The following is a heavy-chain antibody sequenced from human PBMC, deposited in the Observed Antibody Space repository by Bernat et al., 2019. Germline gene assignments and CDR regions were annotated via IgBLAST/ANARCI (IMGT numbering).Heavy chain of an antibody. CDR2: IDWDDDK. V-gene: IGHV2-70*04. D-gene: IGHD4-11*01. J-gene: IGHJ4*02. CDR3: ARMKDSNYLYFDD. CDR1: GFSLSTNGMR. Sequence: QVTLKESGPALVKPTQTLTLTCTFSGFSLSTNGMRVSWLRQPPGKALEWLARIDWDDDKFYSTSLKTRLTISKDTSKNQVVLTVTNMDPVDTATYYCARMKDSNYLYFDDWGQGTLVTVSS.